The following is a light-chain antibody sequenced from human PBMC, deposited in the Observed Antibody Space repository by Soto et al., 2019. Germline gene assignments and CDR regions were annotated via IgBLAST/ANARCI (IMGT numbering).Light chain of an antibody. CDR3: QQYNSFSIT. CDR2: AAS. Sequence: DIQMTQSPSGLSASVGDRVTITCRASQSIGYWLAWYQQKPGKAPNLLIYAASTLETGVPSRFSGSGFGTEFTLAIASLQPDDSASYYCQQYNSFSITFGQGTRLEIK. J-gene: IGKJ5*01. V-gene: IGKV1-5*01. CDR1: QSIGYW.